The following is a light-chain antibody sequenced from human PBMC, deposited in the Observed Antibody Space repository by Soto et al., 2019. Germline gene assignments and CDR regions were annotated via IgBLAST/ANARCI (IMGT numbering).Light chain of an antibody. Sequence: DIQMTQSPSTLSASVGDRVTITCRASQSISSWLAWYQQIPGKAPKLLIYKASSLESGVPSRFSGSGSGTEFTLTISSLQPDDCATYYCQQYNSYPWTFGQGTKGEIK. J-gene: IGKJ1*01. CDR2: KAS. CDR3: QQYNSYPWT. CDR1: QSISSW. V-gene: IGKV1-5*03.